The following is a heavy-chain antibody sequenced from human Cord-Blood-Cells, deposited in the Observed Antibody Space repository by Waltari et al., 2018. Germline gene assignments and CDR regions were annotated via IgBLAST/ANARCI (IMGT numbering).Heavy chain of an antibody. CDR2: SYPGDSDT. Sequence: EVQLVQSGAEVKKPGESLKISCKGSGYSFTSYWIGWVRQMPGKGLEWMGSSYPGDSDTRYRPSCQGQVTISTDKSISTAYLQWSSLEASDTAMYYCARPVTGDAFDIWGQGTMVTVSS. CDR1: GYSFTSYW. J-gene: IGHJ3*02. D-gene: IGHD7-27*01. CDR3: ARPVTGDAFDI. V-gene: IGHV5-51*01.